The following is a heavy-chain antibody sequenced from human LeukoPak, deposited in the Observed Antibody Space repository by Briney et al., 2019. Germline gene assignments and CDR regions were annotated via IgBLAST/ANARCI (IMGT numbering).Heavy chain of an antibody. CDR1: GGSISSSNW. D-gene: IGHD2-2*03. J-gene: IGHJ5*02. CDR3: VRGLGYCSDTRCHNWFDP. Sequence: SGTLSLTCAVSGGSISSSNWWTWVRQPPGRGLEWIGEIYRTGNTNYNPSLKSRVIISVNKSKNQFSLKLNSVTAADTAVYYCVRGLGYCSDTRCHNWFDPWGQGTLVTVSS. V-gene: IGHV4-4*02. CDR2: IYRTGNT.